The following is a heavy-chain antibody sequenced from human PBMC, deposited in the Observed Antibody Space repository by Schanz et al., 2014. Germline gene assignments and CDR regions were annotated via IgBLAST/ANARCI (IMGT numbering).Heavy chain of an antibody. CDR1: GFTVNTNY. CDR2: IWFDGNNK. CDR3: AKHLYQYNYYGMDV. J-gene: IGHJ6*02. V-gene: IGHV3-33*06. Sequence: VQLVESGGGLVQPGGSLRLSCAVSGFTVNTNYMSWVRQAPGKGLEWVAVIWFDGNNKYYADSVKGRFTISRDNSKNTLYLQMNSLRAEDTAVYYCAKHLYQYNYYGMDVWGQGTTVTVSS. D-gene: IGHD2-2*02.